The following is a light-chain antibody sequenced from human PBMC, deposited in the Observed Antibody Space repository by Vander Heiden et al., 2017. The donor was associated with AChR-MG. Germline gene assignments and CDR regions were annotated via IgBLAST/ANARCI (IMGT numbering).Light chain of an antibody. V-gene: IGKV1-9*01. J-gene: IGKJ4*01. CDR2: DAS. CDR3: QQLKSYPLT. Sequence: IQLTQSPSSLSASVGNRVTITCRASQGINNYLVWYQQKPGKAPKLLNYDASTLQSGVPSTFSGSGSGTDFTLTIDSLQPEDFATYYCQQLKSYPLTFGGGTKVEIK. CDR1: QGINNY.